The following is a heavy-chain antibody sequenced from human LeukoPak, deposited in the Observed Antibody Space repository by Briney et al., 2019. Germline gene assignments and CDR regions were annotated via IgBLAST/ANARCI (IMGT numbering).Heavy chain of an antibody. CDR2: IYHSGST. V-gene: IGHV4-38-2*01. J-gene: IGHJ6*03. CDR1: GYSISSGYY. CDR3: ASNTSSSSFYYYMDV. Sequence: PSETLSLTCGVSGYSISSGYYWGWIRQPPGRGLEWIGTIYHSGSTYYNPSLKSRVTISMDTSTNQFSLRLSSVTAADTAVDYSASNTSSSSFYYYMDVWGKGTTVTVSS. D-gene: IGHD6-6*01.